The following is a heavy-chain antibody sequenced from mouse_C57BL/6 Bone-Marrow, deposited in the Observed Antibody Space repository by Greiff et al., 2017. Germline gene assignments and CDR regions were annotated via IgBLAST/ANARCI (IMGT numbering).Heavy chain of an antibody. J-gene: IGHJ2*01. CDR2: IHPSDSDT. Sequence: VQLQQPGAELVKPGASVKVSCKASGYTFTSYWMHWVKQRPGQGLEWIGRIHPSDSDTNYNQKFKGKATLTVDKSSSTAYMQLSSLTSEDSAVYYGAIEGWSPYYRNYEGYWGQGTTLTVSS. CDR3: AIEGWSPYYRNYEGY. CDR1: GYTFTSYW. D-gene: IGHD2-5*01. V-gene: IGHV1-74*01.